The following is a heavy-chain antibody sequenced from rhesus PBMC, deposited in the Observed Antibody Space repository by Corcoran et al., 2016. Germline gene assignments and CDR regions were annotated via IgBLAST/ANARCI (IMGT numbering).Heavy chain of an antibody. CDR3: ANFYGSDRC. J-gene: IGHJ4*01. V-gene: IGHV4-160*01. D-gene: IGHD4-29*01. Sequence: QVQLQESGPGLVKPSEALSLTCAVSGDSISNYYWSWIRQPPGKGLEWIGRIYGRTGSTDYDPSLKSRVTISMDTSKNQFSLRLSSVTAAYTAVYYCANFYGSDRCWGQGVLVTVSS. CDR1: GDSISNYY. CDR2: IYGRTGST.